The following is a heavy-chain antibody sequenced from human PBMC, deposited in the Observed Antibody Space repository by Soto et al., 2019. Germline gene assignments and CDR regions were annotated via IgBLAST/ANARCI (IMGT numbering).Heavy chain of an antibody. J-gene: IGHJ1*01. CDR1: GFTLSSYA. D-gene: IGHD2-2*01. CDR2: ISGSGGST. Sequence: EVQLLESGGGVLQPGGSLRLSCAASGFTLSSYAMSWVRQAPGKGLEWVSVISGSGGSTYYADSVKGRFTISRDNSKNTLYLQMNSLKADETTLYHCEKAPHQRVPGAGFFQHWGQGTLVTV. V-gene: IGHV3-23*01. CDR3: EKAPHQRVPGAGFFQH.